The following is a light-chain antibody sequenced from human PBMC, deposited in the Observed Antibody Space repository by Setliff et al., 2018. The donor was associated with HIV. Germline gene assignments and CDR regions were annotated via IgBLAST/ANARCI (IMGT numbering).Light chain of an antibody. J-gene: IGLJ1*01. Sequence: QSALTQPASLSGSPRQSITISCTGTSSDVGAYNYVSWYQQHPGKAPKLIIYDVGKRPSGVSNRFSGSKSGNTASLTISGLQAEDEADYYCSSYTSSNTFYVFATGTKVTVL. CDR3: SSYTSSNTFYV. V-gene: IGLV2-14*03. CDR2: DVG. CDR1: SSDVGAYNY.